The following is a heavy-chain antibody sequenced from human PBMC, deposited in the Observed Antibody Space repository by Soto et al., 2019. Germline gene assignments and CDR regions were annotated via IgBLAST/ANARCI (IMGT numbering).Heavy chain of an antibody. J-gene: IGHJ4*02. Sequence: EVQLVESGGGLVQPGVSLRRSCAASGFTFSSYSMNWVRQAPGKGLEWVSYISSSSNTMYYADSVKGRCTISRDNAKNSLYLQINSLRAEDMAVYYCARDSPTIDYWGPGTLGTVSS. CDR1: GFTFSSYS. V-gene: IGHV3-48*01. CDR2: ISSSSNTM. CDR3: ARDSPTIDY.